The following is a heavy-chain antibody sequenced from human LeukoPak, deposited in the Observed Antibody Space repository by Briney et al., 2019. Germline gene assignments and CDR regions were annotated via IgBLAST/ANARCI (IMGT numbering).Heavy chain of an antibody. D-gene: IGHD6-13*01. J-gene: IGHJ4*02. CDR3: ARHAPSIAAAIYYFDY. V-gene: IGHV4-59*08. CDR2: IYYSGST. Sequence: SETLSLTCTVSGGSISSYYWSWIRQPPGKGLEWIRYIYYSGSTNYNPSLKSRVTISVDTSKNQFSLKLSSVTAADTAVYYCARHAPSIAAAIYYFDYWGQGTLVTVSS. CDR1: GGSISSYY.